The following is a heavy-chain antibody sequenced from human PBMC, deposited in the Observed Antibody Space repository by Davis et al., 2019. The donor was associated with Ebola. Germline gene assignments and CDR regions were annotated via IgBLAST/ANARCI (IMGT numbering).Heavy chain of an antibody. CDR3: ARFGRYCSSTSCYSYGMDV. CDR1: GGSFSGYY. Sequence: SETLSLTCAVYGGSFSGYYWSWIRQPPGKGLEWIGEINHSGSTNYNPSLKSPVIISVDTSKNQFSLQLSSGTAADTAVYYCARFGRYCSSTSCYSYGMDVWGQGTTVTVSS. V-gene: IGHV4-34*01. D-gene: IGHD2-2*01. J-gene: IGHJ6*02. CDR2: INHSGST.